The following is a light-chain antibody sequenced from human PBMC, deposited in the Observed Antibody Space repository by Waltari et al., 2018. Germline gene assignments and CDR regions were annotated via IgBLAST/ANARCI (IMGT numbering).Light chain of an antibody. CDR3: QQYNDWPRT. CDR2: GAS. Sequence: EIVITQSPATLSVSPGERATISCRGSQSVSSNLAWYLQTPGQAPRLLIYGASTRASGIPARFSGSGSGTEFTLTISSLQSEDFAVYYCQQYNDWPRTFGQGTKVEIK. J-gene: IGKJ1*01. V-gene: IGKV3-15*01. CDR1: QSVSSN.